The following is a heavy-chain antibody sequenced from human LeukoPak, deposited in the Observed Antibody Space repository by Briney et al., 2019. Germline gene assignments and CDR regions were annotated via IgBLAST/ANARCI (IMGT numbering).Heavy chain of an antibody. CDR1: GFTLSSYG. V-gene: IGHV3-30*18. J-gene: IGHJ4*02. Sequence: PGGSLRLSCAASGFTLSSYGMHWVRQAPGKGLEWVAVISYDGSNKYYADSVKGRFTISRDNSKNTLYLQMNSLRAEDTAVYYCAKAHGSGSYHPDYWGQGTLVTVSS. D-gene: IGHD3-10*01. CDR3: AKAHGSGSYHPDY. CDR2: ISYDGSNK.